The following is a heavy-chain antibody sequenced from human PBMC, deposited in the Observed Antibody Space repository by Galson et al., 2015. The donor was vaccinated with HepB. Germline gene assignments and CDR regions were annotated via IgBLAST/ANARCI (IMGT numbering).Heavy chain of an antibody. V-gene: IGHV4-59*03. CDR3: AAGENWYFHL. CDR1: NGSISRSY. Sequence: SETLSLTCSVSNGSISRSYWSWLRQPPGQGLEWIGYVYFRGNSDYNPSLESRVTMSVDMSKNQLSLRLTSVTAADTAVYYCAAGENWYFHLWGRGTLVTVSS. CDR2: VYFRGNS. D-gene: IGHD3-10*01. J-gene: IGHJ2*01.